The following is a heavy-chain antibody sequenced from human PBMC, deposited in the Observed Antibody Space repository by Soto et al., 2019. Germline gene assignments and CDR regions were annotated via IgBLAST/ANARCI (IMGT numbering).Heavy chain of an antibody. CDR3: TKRLLRGTTLSVLDY. J-gene: IGHJ4*02. D-gene: IGHD4-17*01. V-gene: IGHV3-30*18. CDR2: LSYDGSKE. CDR1: GFTFSRFG. Sequence: GGSLRLSCAASGFTFSRFGMHWVRQAPGKGLEWVALLSYDGSKEYYADSVKGRFSVSRDNSKNTLYLQMNSRRVEDTAVYFCTKRLLRGTTLSVLDYWGRGTLVTVSS.